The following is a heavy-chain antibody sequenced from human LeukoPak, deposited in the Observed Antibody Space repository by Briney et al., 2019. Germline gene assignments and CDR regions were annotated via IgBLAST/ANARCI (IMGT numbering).Heavy chain of an antibody. CDR2: IKQDGSEK. CDR3: ARARRYLGYCSGGSCYGYFDY. J-gene: IGHJ4*02. D-gene: IGHD2-15*01. Sequence: TGGSLRLSCAASGFTLSSYWMSWVRQAPGKGLEWVANIKQDGSEKYYVDSVKGRFIISRDNAKNSLYLQMSSLRAEDTAVYYCARARRYLGYCSGGSCYGYFDYWGQGTLVTVSS. CDR1: GFTLSSYW. V-gene: IGHV3-7*01.